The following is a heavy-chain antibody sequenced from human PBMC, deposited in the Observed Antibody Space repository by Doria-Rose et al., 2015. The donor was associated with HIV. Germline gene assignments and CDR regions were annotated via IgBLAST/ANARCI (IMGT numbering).Heavy chain of an antibody. V-gene: IGHV1-69*04. J-gene: IGHJ4*02. CDR3: ARDSSGYYQPNYFDY. CDR2: IIPILDIA. D-gene: IGHD3-22*01. Sequence: QVQLVQSGAEVKKPGSSVKVSCKTSGGTFSNYAIAWVRQAPGQALEWMGRIIPILDIANYAQRFQGRVTSTADTSTTTVYMELRSLRSDDTAVYYWARDSSGYYQPNYFDYWGQGTLGTVSS. CDR1: GGTFSNYA.